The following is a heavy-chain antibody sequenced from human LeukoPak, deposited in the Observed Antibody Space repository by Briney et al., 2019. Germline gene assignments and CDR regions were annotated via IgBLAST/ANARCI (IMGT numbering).Heavy chain of an antibody. Sequence: GRSLRLSCAASGFTFSNYVMHWVRQAPGKGLEWVAVVSYDGSNKYYADSVKGRFTISRDNSKNTLYLQINSLRAEDTAVYYCWRDPSRVVPAPGYYGGQGTLATVPS. CDR3: WRDPSRVVPAPGYY. CDR1: GFTFSNYV. CDR2: VSYDGSNK. J-gene: IGHJ4*02. V-gene: IGHV3-30-3*01. D-gene: IGHD2-21*02.